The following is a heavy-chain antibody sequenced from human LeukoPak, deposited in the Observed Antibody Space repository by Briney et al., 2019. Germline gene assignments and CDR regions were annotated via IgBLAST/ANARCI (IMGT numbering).Heavy chain of an antibody. CDR2: IWFDGSNK. CDR1: GFIFSNDA. J-gene: IGHJ4*02. Sequence: GGSLRLSCAASGFIFSNDAMHWVRQAPGKGLEWVAFIWFDGSNKHYADSVKGRFTISRDNSEDTLYLQMNSLRAADTAVYYCVRDPSGSGFAFDSWGQGALVTVSS. V-gene: IGHV3-33*01. D-gene: IGHD1-1*01. CDR3: VRDPSGSGFAFDS.